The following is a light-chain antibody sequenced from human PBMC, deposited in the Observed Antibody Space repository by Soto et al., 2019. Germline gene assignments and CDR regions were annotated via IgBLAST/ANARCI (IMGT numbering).Light chain of an antibody. J-gene: IGLJ2*01. CDR1: SSDVGVYNY. V-gene: IGLV2-8*01. CDR2: EVS. CDR3: SSYAGSNNLV. Sequence: QSALTQPPSASGSPGQSVTISCTGTSSDVGVYNYVSWYQQHPGKAPKLLIYEVSKRPSGVPDRFSGSKSGNTASLTVSGLQAEDEADFYCSSYAGSNNLVFGGVNKVTVL.